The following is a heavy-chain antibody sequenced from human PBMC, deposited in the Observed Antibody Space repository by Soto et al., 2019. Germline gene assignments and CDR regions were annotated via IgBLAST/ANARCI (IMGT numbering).Heavy chain of an antibody. CDR3: ATQPGGGGY. CDR1: GFTVSNNY. J-gene: IGHJ4*02. V-gene: IGHV3-53*01. CDR2: IYSGGYT. Sequence: EVQLVESGGGLIQPGGSLRLSCAVSGFTVSNNYMSWVRQAPGKGLEGVSVIYSGGYTAYGDSVKGRFTISRDNSKNTQYLQMISRGPDDPGVYSGATQPGGGGYWGQGTLVTVSS. D-gene: IGHD2-2*01.